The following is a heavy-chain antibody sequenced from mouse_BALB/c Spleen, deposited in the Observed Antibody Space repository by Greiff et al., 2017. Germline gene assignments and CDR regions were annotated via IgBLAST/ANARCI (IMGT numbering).Heavy chain of an antibody. CDR2: IYPGNSDT. D-gene: IGHD1-1*01. J-gene: IGHJ2*01. V-gene: IGHV1-5*01. CDR1: GYPFTSYW. Sequence: VQLQQSGPVLARPGASVTMSCKASGYPFTSYWMHWVKQRPGQGLEWIGAIYPGNSDTSYNQKFKGKAKLTAVTSTSTAYMELSSLTNEDSAVYYCTRDYYGSDDDWGQGTTLTVSS. CDR3: TRDYYGSDDD.